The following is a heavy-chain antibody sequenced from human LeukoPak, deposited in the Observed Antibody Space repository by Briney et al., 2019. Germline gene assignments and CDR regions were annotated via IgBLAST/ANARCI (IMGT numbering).Heavy chain of an antibody. J-gene: IGHJ4*02. Sequence: SETLSLTCAVSGVSFDDYYGAWVRQTPGKGLEWIGEINHSGYTNDSPSLKSRVTLSIDTSRKQFSLNLKSVTVADAGFYYCTRRTTGHDYWGQGTLVTVSS. CDR3: TRRTTGHDY. D-gene: IGHD1-1*01. CDR1: GVSFDDYY. CDR2: INHSGYT. V-gene: IGHV4-34*01.